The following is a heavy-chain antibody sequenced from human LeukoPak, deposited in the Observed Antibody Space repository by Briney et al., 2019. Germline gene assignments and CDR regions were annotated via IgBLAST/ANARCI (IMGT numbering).Heavy chain of an antibody. Sequence: PGGSLRLSCATSGFTFSSYAFHWVRQAPGKGLEWVATMSFDVNNKYYADSVRGRFTISRDNSKNTLYLQMNNLRPEDTAVYYCAKLHNLNCDYWGLGTLVTVSS. V-gene: IGHV3-30*04. CDR3: AKLHNLNCDY. CDR2: MSFDVNNK. D-gene: IGHD1-14*01. J-gene: IGHJ4*02. CDR1: GFTFSSYA.